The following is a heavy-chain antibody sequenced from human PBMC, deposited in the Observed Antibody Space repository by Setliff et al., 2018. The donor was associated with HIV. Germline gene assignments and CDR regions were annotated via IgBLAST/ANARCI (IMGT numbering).Heavy chain of an antibody. D-gene: IGHD6-19*01. CDR3: ARDQTFQQWVVGDDAFVI. CDR1: GFMFEDYG. CDR2: INWNGGSV. Sequence: GSLRLSCAASGFMFEDYGMSWVRQVPGKGLEWVSGINWNGGSVGYVDSVEGRFTISRDNAKKSLYLQMNSLRAEDTALYHCARDQTFQQWVVGDDAFVIWGRGTMVTVSS. J-gene: IGHJ3*02. V-gene: IGHV3-20*01.